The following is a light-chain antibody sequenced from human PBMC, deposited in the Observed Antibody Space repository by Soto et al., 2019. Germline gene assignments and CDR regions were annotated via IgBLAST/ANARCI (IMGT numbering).Light chain of an antibody. Sequence: EIALTQSPATLSLSPGERATLSCRTSQSVSSDHLAWYQQKSGQAPRLLIYGASNRATGIPDRFSGSGSGTDFTLTISRLEPEDFAVYHCQQYGRSWWTFGQGTKGDIK. CDR2: GAS. CDR1: QSVSSDH. CDR3: QQYGRSWWT. J-gene: IGKJ1*01. V-gene: IGKV3-20*01.